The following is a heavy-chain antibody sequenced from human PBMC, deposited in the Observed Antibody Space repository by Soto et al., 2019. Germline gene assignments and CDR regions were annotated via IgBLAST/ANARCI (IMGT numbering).Heavy chain of an antibody. CDR2: IRSKTDGGTT. Sequence: GGSLRLSCAASGFIFSDSAMHWVRQASGKGLEWVGRIRSKTDGGTTDYAAPVKGRFTISRDDSKNTLYLQMNSLKTEDTAVYYCTTVTTAIYYYGMDVWGQGTTVTVSS. V-gene: IGHV3-15*01. CDR3: TTVTTAIYYYGMDV. D-gene: IGHD4-17*01. CDR1: GFIFSDSA. J-gene: IGHJ6*02.